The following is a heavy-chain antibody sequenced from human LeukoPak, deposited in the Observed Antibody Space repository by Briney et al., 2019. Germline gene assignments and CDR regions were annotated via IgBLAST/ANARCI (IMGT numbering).Heavy chain of an antibody. CDR2: IYYSGST. J-gene: IGHJ6*03. Sequence: SETLSLTCTVSGGSISSYYWSWIRQPPGKGLEWIGYIYYSGSTNYNPSLKSRVTISVDTSKNQFSLKLSSVTAADTAVYYCARGGVRGVRGYYYYYMDVWGKGTTVTISS. CDR1: GGSISSYY. V-gene: IGHV4-59*01. CDR3: ARGGVRGVRGYYYYYMDV. D-gene: IGHD3-10*01.